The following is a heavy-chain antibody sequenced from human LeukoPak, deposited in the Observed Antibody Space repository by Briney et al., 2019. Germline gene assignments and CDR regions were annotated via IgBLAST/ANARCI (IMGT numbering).Heavy chain of an antibody. D-gene: IGHD2-2*01. V-gene: IGHV4-30-4*01. CDR2: IYYSGST. J-gene: IGHJ6*02. CDR3: ARHLPKVIEVVPAAKTRNYYYGMDV. Sequence: SQTLSLTCTVSGGSISGGTYYWSWIRQHPGKGLEWIGYIYYSGSTNYNPSLKSRVTISVDTSKNQFSLKLSSVTAADTAVYYCARHLPKVIEVVPAAKTRNYYYGMDVWGQGTTVTVSS. CDR1: GGSISGGTYY.